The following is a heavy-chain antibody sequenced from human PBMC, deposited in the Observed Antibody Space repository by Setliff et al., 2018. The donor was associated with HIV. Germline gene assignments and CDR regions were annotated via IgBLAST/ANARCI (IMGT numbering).Heavy chain of an antibody. CDR3: ARGDGYNGFLEDY. V-gene: IGHV1-69*13. CDR2: IIPIFGTA. CDR1: GGTFSSYA. J-gene: IGHJ4*02. Sequence: ASVKVSCKTSGGTFSSYAISWARQAPGQGLEWMGGIIPIFGTANYAQKFQGRVTITADESTSTAYMELSSLRSEDTAVYYCARGDGYNGFLEDYWGQGTLVTVSS. D-gene: IGHD5-12*01.